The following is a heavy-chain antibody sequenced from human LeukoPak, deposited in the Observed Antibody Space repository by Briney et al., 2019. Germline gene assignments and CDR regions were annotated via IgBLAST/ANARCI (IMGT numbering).Heavy chain of an antibody. V-gene: IGHV1-2*02. CDR3: ARALFDYVWGSYRYTD. Sequence: ASVKVSCKASGYTFTGYYMHWVRQAPGRGLEWMGWINPNSGTNYAQKFQGRVTMTRDTSITTAYMELSSLRSDDTAVYYCARALFDYVWGSYRYTDWGQGTLVTVSS. J-gene: IGHJ4*02. CDR1: GYTFTGYY. D-gene: IGHD3-16*02. CDR2: INPNSGT.